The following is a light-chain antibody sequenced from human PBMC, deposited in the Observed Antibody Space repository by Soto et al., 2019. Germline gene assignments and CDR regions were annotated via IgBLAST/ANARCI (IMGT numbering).Light chain of an antibody. CDR2: EGS. Sequence: QSVLTQPASVSGSPGQSITISCTGTSSDVGSYNLVSWYQHNPGKAPKLVIYEGSKRPSGVSNRFSGSKSGNTASLTISGLQAEDEADYYCCSYAGSSTLVFGGGTKLTVL. CDR1: SSDVGSYNL. V-gene: IGLV2-23*01. CDR3: CSYAGSSTLV. J-gene: IGLJ2*01.